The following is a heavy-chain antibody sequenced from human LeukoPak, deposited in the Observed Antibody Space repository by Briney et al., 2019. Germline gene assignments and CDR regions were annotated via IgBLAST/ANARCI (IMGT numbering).Heavy chain of an antibody. V-gene: IGHV3-53*01. Sequence: PGGSLRLSCAASGFPFSSNYMSWVRQAPGKGLEGVSVIYSGGSTYYAGSVKGRFTISRDNSKNTLYLQMNSLRAEDTAVYYCARTIGDYYYGSGSYYNVFADYWGQGTLVTVSS. CDR3: ARTIGDYYYGSGSYYNVFADY. CDR2: IYSGGST. D-gene: IGHD3-10*01. CDR1: GFPFSSNY. J-gene: IGHJ4*02.